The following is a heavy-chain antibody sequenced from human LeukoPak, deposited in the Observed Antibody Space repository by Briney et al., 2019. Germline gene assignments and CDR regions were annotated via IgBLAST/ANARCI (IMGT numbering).Heavy chain of an antibody. CDR1: GVSVSDGRYY. J-gene: IGHJ3*02. CDR3: ATPYCSSISCLDVFSM. V-gene: IGHV4-31*03. Sequence: KPSETLPLTCNVSGVSVSDGRYYWTWIRQHPGKGLEWIGYKYYSGSAKYNPSLKSRLTISVDTSKNQFSLQLTSVTAADTATYYCATPYCSSISCLDVFSMWGQGTRVTVSS. CDR2: KYYSGSA. D-gene: IGHD2-2*01.